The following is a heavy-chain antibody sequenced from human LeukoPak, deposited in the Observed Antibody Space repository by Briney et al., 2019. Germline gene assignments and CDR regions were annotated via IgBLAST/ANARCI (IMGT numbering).Heavy chain of an antibody. J-gene: IGHJ4*02. Sequence: SETLSLTCTVSGGSISSSSYYWGWIRQPPGKGLEWIGSIYYSGSTYYNPSLKSRVTISVDTSKSQFSLKLSSVTAADTAVYYCARVVPYGDYPSYFDYWGQGTLVTVSS. CDR1: GGSISSSSYY. D-gene: IGHD4-17*01. CDR3: ARVVPYGDYPSYFDY. V-gene: IGHV4-39*01. CDR2: IYYSGST.